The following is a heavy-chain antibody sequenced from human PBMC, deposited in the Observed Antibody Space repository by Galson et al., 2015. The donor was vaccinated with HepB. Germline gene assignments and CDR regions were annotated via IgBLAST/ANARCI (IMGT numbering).Heavy chain of an antibody. V-gene: IGHV3-11*01. CDR1: GFTFSDYY. CDR3: ATDTLAAGMFLHY. J-gene: IGHJ4*02. CDR2: IKPTGTDT. Sequence: SLRLSCAASGFTFSDYYMGWIRQAPGKGLEWVSYIKPTGTDTYYADSVKGRFTISRDNAKNTLYLQISSLRAEDTAVYYCATDTLAAGMFLHYSGQATLVTVSS. D-gene: IGHD6-25*01.